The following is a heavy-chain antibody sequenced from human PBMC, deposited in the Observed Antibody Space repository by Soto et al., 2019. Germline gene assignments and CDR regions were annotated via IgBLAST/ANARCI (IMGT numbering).Heavy chain of an antibody. V-gene: IGHV1-58*01. D-gene: IGHD6-13*01. CDR2: IVVGSGNT. CDR1: GFTFTSFA. Sequence: EASVKVSCKASGFTFTSFAVQWVRQARGQRLEWIGWIVVGSGNTNYAQKFQERVTITRDMSTSTAYMELSSLRSEDTAVYYCAAFSRGYSSSWHFDYWGQGTLVTVSS. CDR3: AAFSRGYSSSWHFDY. J-gene: IGHJ4*02.